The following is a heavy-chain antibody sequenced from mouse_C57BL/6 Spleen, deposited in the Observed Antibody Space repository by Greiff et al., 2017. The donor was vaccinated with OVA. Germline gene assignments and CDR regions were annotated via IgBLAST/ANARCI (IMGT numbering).Heavy chain of an antibody. V-gene: IGHV1-18*01. CDR2: INPNNGGT. CDR3: ARPYLHWYFDV. J-gene: IGHJ1*03. Sequence: VQLQQSGPELVKPGASVKIPCKASGYTFPDYNMDWVKQSHGKSLEWIGDINPNNGGTIYNQKFKGKATLTVDKSSSTAYMELRSLTSEDTAVYYCARPYLHWYFDVWGTGTTVTVSS. CDR1: GYTFPDYN.